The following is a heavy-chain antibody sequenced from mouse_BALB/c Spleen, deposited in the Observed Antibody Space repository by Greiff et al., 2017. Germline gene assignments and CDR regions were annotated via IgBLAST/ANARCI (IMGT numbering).Heavy chain of an antibody. J-gene: IGHJ4*01. Sequence: VQLQQSGAELARPGASVKMSCKASGYTFTSYTMHWVKQSPGQGLEWIGYINPSSGYTNYNQKFKDKATLTADKSSSTAYMQLSSLTSEDSAVYYCARRDWDAMDYWGQGTSVTVSS. CDR1: GYTFTSYT. CDR3: ARRDWDAMDY. V-gene: IGHV1-4*01. CDR2: INPSSGYT. D-gene: IGHD4-1*01.